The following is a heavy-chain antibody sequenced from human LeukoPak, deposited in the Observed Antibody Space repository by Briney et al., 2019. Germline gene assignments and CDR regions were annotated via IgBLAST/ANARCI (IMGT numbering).Heavy chain of an antibody. CDR3: ARDSHVIAAAGTFEFDY. V-gene: IGHV3-66*01. J-gene: IGHJ4*02. Sequence: GGSLRLSCAASGLTVSSNFMSWVRQAPGKGLEWVSVIYSGGTTWYADSVKGRFTISRDNSKNTLYLQMNSLRVEDTAVYYCARDSHVIAAAGTFEFDYWGQGTLVTVSS. D-gene: IGHD6-13*01. CDR1: GLTVSSNF. CDR2: IYSGGTT.